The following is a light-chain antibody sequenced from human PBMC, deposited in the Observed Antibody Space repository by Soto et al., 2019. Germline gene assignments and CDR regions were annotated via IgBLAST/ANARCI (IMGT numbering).Light chain of an antibody. CDR1: QRVSSN. V-gene: IGKV3-11*01. CDR3: QQRSNWPLT. CDR2: DSF. J-gene: IGKJ4*01. Sequence: EIVLTHSPATLSLTPGERATLTCRASQRVSSNLVWYQQKPGQAPRLLIYDSFNRATGIPARFSGSGSGTDFTLTISSLEPEDFAVYYCQQRSNWPLTFGRGTKVEIK.